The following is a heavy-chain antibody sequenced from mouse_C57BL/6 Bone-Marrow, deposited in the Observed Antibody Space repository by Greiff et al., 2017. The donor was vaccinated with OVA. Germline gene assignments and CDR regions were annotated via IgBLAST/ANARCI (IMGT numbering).Heavy chain of an antibody. CDR1: GYTFTSYT. J-gene: IGHJ1*03. D-gene: IGHD1-3*01. CDR2: INPSSGYT. CDR3: ARYIPNRYWYFDV. V-gene: IGHV1-4*01. Sequence: VKLVESGAELARPGASVKMSCKASGYTFTSYTMHWVKQRPGQGLEWIGYINPSSGYTKYNQKFKDKSTLTADKSSSTAYMQLSSLTSEDSAVYYCARYIPNRYWYFDVWGTGTTVTVSS.